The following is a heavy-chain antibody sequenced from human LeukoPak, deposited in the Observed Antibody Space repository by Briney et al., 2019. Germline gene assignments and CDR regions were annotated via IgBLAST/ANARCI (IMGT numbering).Heavy chain of an antibody. D-gene: IGHD3-3*01. Sequence: SETLSLTCTVSGGSISSGSYYWSWIRQPAGKGLEWIGRIYTSGTTNYNPSLKSRVTISVDTSKNQFSLKLSSVTAADTTIYYCARDEYTIFGVVAPGAFDIWGQGTMVTVSS. CDR1: GGSISSGSYY. V-gene: IGHV4-61*02. CDR2: IYTSGTT. CDR3: ARDEYTIFGVVAPGAFDI. J-gene: IGHJ3*02.